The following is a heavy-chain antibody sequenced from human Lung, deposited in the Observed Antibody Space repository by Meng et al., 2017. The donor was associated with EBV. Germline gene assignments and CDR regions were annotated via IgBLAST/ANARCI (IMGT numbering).Heavy chain of an antibody. V-gene: IGHV4-4*02. CDR1: GGSTSSSNW. CDR3: ASFPPPGKQWLVTDY. Sequence: VSGPGRGKPSGTLSLPCAVSGGSTSSSNWWSWVRQPPGKGLEWIGEIYHSGSTNYNPSLKSRVTISVDKSKNQFSLKLSSVTAADTAVYYCASFPPPGKQWLVTDYWGQGTLVTAPQ. D-gene: IGHD6-19*01. J-gene: IGHJ4*02. CDR2: IYHSGST.